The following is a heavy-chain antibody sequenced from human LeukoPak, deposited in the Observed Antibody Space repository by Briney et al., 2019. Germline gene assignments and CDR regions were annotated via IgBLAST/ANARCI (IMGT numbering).Heavy chain of an antibody. J-gene: IGHJ4*02. CDR3: ARAGYCSGGSCYRTPFDY. V-gene: IGHV4-59*01. CDR1: GGSISSYY. D-gene: IGHD2-15*01. Sequence: PSETLSLTCTVSGGSISSYYWSWIRQPPGKGLEWIGYIYYSGSTNYNPSLKSRVTISVDTSKNQFSLKLSSVTAADTAVYYCARAGYCSGGSCYRTPFDYWGQGTLVTVSS. CDR2: IYYSGST.